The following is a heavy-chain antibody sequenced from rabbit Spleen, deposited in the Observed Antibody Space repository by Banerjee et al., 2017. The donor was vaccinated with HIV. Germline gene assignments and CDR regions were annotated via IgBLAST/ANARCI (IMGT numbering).Heavy chain of an antibody. D-gene: IGHD4-1*01. V-gene: IGHV1S69*01. Sequence: QSVEESGGRLVTPGTPLTLTCTVSGIDLNSYKMGWVHQAPGKGLEWIGIIITIGDTYYANWARGRFTISKTSTTVDLRITSPTTEDTATYFCVRIVVAGDMWDIWGPGTLVTVS. J-gene: IGHJ4*02. CDR3: VRIVVAGDMWDI. CDR2: IITIGDT. CDR1: GIDLNSYK.